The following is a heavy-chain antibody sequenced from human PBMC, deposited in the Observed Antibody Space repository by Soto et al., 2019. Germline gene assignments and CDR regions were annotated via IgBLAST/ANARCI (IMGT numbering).Heavy chain of an antibody. CDR1: GGSISSGDYC. CDR3: ARVVVAAKGGWFEP. CDR2: IYNSGGT. J-gene: IGHJ5*02. D-gene: IGHD2-15*01. Sequence: QLQLQESGSGLVKPSQTLSLTCAVSGGSISSGDYCWSWIRQPAGKGLEWIGYIYNSGGTYYNPSLKSRVTISVDRSKNQFSLKLSSVTAADTAVYYCARVVVAAKGGWFEPWGQGTLVTVSS. V-gene: IGHV4-30-2*01.